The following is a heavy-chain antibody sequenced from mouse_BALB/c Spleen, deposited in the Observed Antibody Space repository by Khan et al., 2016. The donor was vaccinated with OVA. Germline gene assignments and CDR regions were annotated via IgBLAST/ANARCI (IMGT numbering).Heavy chain of an antibody. CDR2: ISYSGST. D-gene: IGHD1-2*01. Sequence: EVQLVESGPGLVKPSQSLSLTCTVSGYSITSGYVWNLNRQFPGNKLEWMGFISYSGSTNYNPSLKSRISITRDTSKNQFFLQLNSVTTEDTATYYCARTARIKYWGQGTTLTVSS. V-gene: IGHV3-2*02. CDR3: ARTARIKY. CDR1: GYSITSGYV. J-gene: IGHJ2*01.